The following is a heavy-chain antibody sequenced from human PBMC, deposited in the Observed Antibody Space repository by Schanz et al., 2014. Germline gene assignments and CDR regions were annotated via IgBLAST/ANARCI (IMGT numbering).Heavy chain of an antibody. D-gene: IGHD6-13*01. CDR3: ARLDSSSWYPRY. Sequence: GQLVESGGGLVQPGGSLRLSCVVSGFNFRNYWMSWVRQAPGKGLEWVALIWYDGNNKYYADSVKGRFTISRDNSKNTLYLQMNSLRAEDTAVYYCARLDSSSWYPRYWGQGTMVAVSS. V-gene: IGHV3-33*08. CDR1: GFNFRNYW. CDR2: IWYDGNNK. J-gene: IGHJ3*01.